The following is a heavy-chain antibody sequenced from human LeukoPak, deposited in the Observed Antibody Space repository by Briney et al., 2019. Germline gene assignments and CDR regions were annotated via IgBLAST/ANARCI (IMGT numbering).Heavy chain of an antibody. D-gene: IGHD6-13*01. J-gene: IGHJ3*02. CDR1: GFTFSSYD. V-gene: IGHV3-13*01. CDR2: IGTAGDT. CDR3: ARERGSAAAGTGAFDI. Sequence: GGSLRLSCAASGFTFSSYDMHWVRKATGKGREWVSAIGTAGDTYYPGSVKGRFTISRENAKNSLYLQMNSLRAGDTAVYYCARERGSAAAGTGAFDIWGQGTMVTVSS.